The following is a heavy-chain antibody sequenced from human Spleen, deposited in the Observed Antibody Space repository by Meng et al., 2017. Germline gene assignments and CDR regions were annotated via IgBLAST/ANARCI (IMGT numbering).Heavy chain of an antibody. V-gene: IGHV4-31*03. J-gene: IGHJ4*02. CDR3: ARLLDYGDYRVFNY. D-gene: IGHD4-17*01. CDR1: GGSITGGGYY. CDR2: IYYTGTT. Sequence: SETLSLTCTVSGGSITGGGYYWSWIRQHPGKGLQWVGYIYYTGTTYYNPSLKSRLTMSVDTSKNQFSLKLTSVTVADTAVYYCARLLDYGDYRVFNYWGQGTLVTVSS.